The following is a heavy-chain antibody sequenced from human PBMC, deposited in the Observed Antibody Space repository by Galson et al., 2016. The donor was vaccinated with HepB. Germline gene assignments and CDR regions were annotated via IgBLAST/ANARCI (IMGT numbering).Heavy chain of an antibody. D-gene: IGHD1-20*01. CDR2: IFHTGST. Sequence: ETLSLTCAVSGDSISSYHWWSWVRRPPGKGLEWIGEIFHTGSTNYNPSLKSRVTISVDKSQNLFSLNLRSVSAADTAVYYCARGSNYNWHSWGQGSLVTVSS. CDR1: GDSISSYHW. V-gene: IGHV4-4*02. CDR3: ARGSNYNWHS. J-gene: IGHJ4*02.